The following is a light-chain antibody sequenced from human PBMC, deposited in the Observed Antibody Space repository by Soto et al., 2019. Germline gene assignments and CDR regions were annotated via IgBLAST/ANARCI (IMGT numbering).Light chain of an antibody. CDR2: DGS. CDR1: RSDVGGYNY. CDR3: SSYTSSSPVV. Sequence: QSALTQPASVSGSPGQSITISCTGTRSDVGGYNYVSWYQQHPGKAPKLMSYDGSNRPSGVSNRFSGSKSGNTASLTISGLQAEDEADYYFSSYTSSSPVVFGGGTKLTV. J-gene: IGLJ2*01. V-gene: IGLV2-14*01.